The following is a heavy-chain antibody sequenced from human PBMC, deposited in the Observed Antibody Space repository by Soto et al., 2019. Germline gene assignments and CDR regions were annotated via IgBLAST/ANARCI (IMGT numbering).Heavy chain of an antibody. V-gene: IGHV4-59*12. Sequence: SETLSLTCTVSGVSISSYYWSWIRQPPGKGLEWIGEIFYSGSTNYNPSLKSRVTISVDKSKNQFSLKLSSVTAADTAVYYCARDLSYSSGHWGQGTLVTVSS. CDR3: ARDLSYSSGH. J-gene: IGHJ4*02. D-gene: IGHD3-10*01. CDR2: IFYSGST. CDR1: GVSISSYY.